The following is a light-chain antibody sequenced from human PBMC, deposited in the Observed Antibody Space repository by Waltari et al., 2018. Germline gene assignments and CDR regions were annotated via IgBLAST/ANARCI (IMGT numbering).Light chain of an antibody. Sequence: QSALTQEASVSGTVGQKVTLSCTGNSNNVGSYAVGCYQQISHGAPKTVMFGNSLPSGIPYRFAGSTSGTTASLTISGLQPEDEAEYYCSTWYYSLSAWVFGGGTKLTVL. V-gene: IGLV1-44*01. J-gene: IGLJ3*02. CDR3: STWYYSLSAWV. CDR2: GNS. CDR1: SNNVGSYA.